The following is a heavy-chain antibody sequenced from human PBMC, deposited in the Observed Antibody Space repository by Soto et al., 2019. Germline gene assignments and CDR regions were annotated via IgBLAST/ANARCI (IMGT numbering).Heavy chain of an antibody. CDR3: ARVLYYGMDV. V-gene: IGHV2-26*02. CDR2: ISAQDEK. J-gene: IGHJ6*02. CDR1: GFSLSNPRMS. Sequence: QVTLKESGPVLVRPTETLTLTCTFSGFSLSNPRMSVSWIRQPPGQALEWLAHISAQDEKSYSTSLMTRLTISKDSSNSQVVLTMTNMDPVDTGTYYCARVLYYGMDVWGQGTTVAVSS. D-gene: IGHD2-2*02.